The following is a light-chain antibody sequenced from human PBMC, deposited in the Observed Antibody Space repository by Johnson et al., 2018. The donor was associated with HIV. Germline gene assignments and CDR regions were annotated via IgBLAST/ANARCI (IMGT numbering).Light chain of an antibody. J-gene: IGLJ1*01. V-gene: IGLV1-51*02. Sequence: QSVLTQPPSVSAAPGQKVTISCSGSSSNIGKNSVSWYQQLPGTAPKLLIYESNKRPSGIPDRFSGSKSVTSATLGITALQTGDEADYYCGTWDTRLSVLYVFGSGTKVTVL. CDR3: GTWDTRLSVLYV. CDR1: SSNIGKNS. CDR2: ESN.